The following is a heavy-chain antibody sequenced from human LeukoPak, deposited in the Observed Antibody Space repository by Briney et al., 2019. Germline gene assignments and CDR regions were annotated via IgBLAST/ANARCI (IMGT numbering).Heavy chain of an antibody. CDR3: ARDSSGSGVDY. Sequence: SETLSLTCTVSGYSISSGYYWGWIRQSPGKGLEWIGTIYYSGSTYYNPSLKSRVTISVDTSKNQFSLKLSSVTAADTAVYYCARDSSGSGVDYWGQGTLVTVSS. V-gene: IGHV4-38-2*02. J-gene: IGHJ4*02. CDR2: IYYSGST. CDR1: GYSISSGYY. D-gene: IGHD3-10*01.